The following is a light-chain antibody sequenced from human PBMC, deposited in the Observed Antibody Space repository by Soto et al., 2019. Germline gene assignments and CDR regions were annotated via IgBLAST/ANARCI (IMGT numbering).Light chain of an antibody. CDR2: ATS. J-gene: IGKJ1*01. CDR3: QQYYTYPWT. CDR1: QGISSY. V-gene: IGKV1-8*01. Sequence: AIRMTQSPSSLYASTGDRVTITCRASQGISSYLAWFQQKPGRPPKLLMSATSTLQSDVPARFSGSGSGTDFTLTIGCLQSEDLATYYCQQYYTYPWTFGQGTKVEIK.